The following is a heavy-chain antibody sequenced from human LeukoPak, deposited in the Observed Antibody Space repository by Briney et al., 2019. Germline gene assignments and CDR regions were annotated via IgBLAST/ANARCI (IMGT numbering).Heavy chain of an antibody. Sequence: ASVKVSYKASGYTFTGYYMHWVRQAPGQGLEWMGRINPNSGGTNYAQKFQGRVTMTRDTSISTAYMELSRLRSDDTAVYYCARRATYYYGMDVWGQGTTVTVSS. CDR3: ARRATYYYGMDV. J-gene: IGHJ6*02. CDR1: GYTFTGYY. CDR2: INPNSGGT. V-gene: IGHV1-2*06.